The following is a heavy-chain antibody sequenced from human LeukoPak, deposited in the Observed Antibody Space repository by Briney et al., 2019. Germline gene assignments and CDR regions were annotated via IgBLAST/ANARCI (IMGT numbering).Heavy chain of an antibody. J-gene: IGHJ4*02. V-gene: IGHV4-59*01. CDR3: ARHQGLSGYYLYYFDY. CDR2: IYYSGST. CDR1: GGSISNYY. Sequence: TSETLSLTCTVSGGSISNYYWSWIRQPPGRGLEWIGYIYYSGSTNYNPSLKSRVTISVDTSKNQFSLKLNSVIAADTAVYYCARHQGLSGYYLYYFDYWGQGTLVTASS. D-gene: IGHD3-22*01.